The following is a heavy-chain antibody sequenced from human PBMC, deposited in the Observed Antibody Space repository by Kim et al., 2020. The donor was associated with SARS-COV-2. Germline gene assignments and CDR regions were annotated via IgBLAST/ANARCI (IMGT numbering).Heavy chain of an antibody. Sequence: PDGGETYYMDSVKGRFTISRDNAQNSLYLQMNSLRAEDTAVYYCVGATFDYWGQGTLVTVSS. D-gene: IGHD1-26*01. CDR2: PDGGET. J-gene: IGHJ4*02. CDR3: VGATFDY. V-gene: IGHV3-7*01.